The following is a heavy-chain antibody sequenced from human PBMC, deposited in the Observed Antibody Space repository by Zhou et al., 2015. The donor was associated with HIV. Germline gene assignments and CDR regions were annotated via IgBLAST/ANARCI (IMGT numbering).Heavy chain of an antibody. Sequence: QDQFVQSGPAVREPGSSVKVSCRTPTGTLNIYGISWVRQVPGQGLEWMGWISAHNGHTKYAQNFQGRITMTTHTSTRTAYMDLRSLRSDDTAVYYCASNSRNPTQDSFDVWGEGTMVTVSS. CDR2: ISAHNGHT. CDR3: ASNSRNPTQDSFDV. D-gene: IGHD1-14*01. CDR1: TGTLNIYG. V-gene: IGHV1-18*01. J-gene: IGHJ3*01.